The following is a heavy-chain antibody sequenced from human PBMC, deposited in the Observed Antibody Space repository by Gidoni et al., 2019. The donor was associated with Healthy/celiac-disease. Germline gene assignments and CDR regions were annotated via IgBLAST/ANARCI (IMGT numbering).Heavy chain of an antibody. Sequence: QVQLVQSGAEVKKPGASVKVPCQASGHTITGYYMHWVRQAPGQGLEGMGWINSNRGGTNYAQKFQGRVTMTRDTSISTAYMELSRLRSDDTAVYYCARDVLLYTNSYDSIGIDYYYYGMDVWGQGTTVTVSS. CDR2: INSNRGGT. D-gene: IGHD3-22*01. V-gene: IGHV1-2*02. J-gene: IGHJ6*02. CDR1: GHTITGYY. CDR3: ARDVLLYTNSYDSIGIDYYYYGMDV.